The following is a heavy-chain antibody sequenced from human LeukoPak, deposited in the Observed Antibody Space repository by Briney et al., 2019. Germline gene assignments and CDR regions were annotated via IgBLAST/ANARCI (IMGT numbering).Heavy chain of an antibody. J-gene: IGHJ6*03. Sequence: GRSQRLSCAASGFTFSSYGMHWVRQAPGKGLEWVAVISYDGSNKYYADSVKDRFTISRDNSKNTLYLQMNSLRAEDTAVYYCSNAGDGYYASYYSYMDICGKGQPVTISS. CDR2: ISYDGSNK. CDR1: GFTFSSYG. CDR3: SNAGDGYYASYYSYMDI. D-gene: IGHD3-22*01. V-gene: IGHV3-30*18.